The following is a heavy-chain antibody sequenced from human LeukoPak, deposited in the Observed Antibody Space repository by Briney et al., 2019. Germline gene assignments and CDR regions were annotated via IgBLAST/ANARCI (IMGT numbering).Heavy chain of an antibody. V-gene: IGHV3-66*01. CDR2: IYTGGST. D-gene: IGHD3-3*01. CDR3: ARSLEWQYGMDV. Sequence: GGSLRLSCAASGFTVSSNYMSWVRQAPGKGLEWVSVIYTGGSTYYADSVKGRFTISRDNSENTLYLQMSSLRAEDTAVYYCARSLEWQYGMDVWGQGTTVTVSS. J-gene: IGHJ6*02. CDR1: GFTVSSNY.